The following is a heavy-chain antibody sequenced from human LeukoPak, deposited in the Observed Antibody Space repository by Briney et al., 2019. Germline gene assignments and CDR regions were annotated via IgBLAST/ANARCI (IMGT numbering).Heavy chain of an antibody. D-gene: IGHD2-15*01. CDR2: IYYSGST. CDR1: GGSISSGDYY. CDR3: ARAIVVVVAATLHLDWFDP. J-gene: IGHJ5*02. Sequence: ASQTLSLTCTVSGGSISSGDYYWRWIRQPPGKGREWIVYIYYSGSTYYNPSLKSRVTISVDTSKNQFSLKLSSVTAADTAVYYCARAIVVVVAATLHLDWFDPWGQGTLVTVSS. V-gene: IGHV4-30-4*01.